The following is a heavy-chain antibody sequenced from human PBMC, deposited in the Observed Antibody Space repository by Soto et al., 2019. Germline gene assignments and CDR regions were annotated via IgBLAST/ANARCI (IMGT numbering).Heavy chain of an antibody. V-gene: IGHV4-31*03. CDR2: IYYSGNT. J-gene: IGHJ4*01. CDR3: ARKKGCSYGPHYFDY. Sequence: PSETLSLTCTVSGGSVSSGGYYWSWIRQHPGKGLEWIGYIYYSGNTFYNPSLKNRVTISVDTSKNQFSLKLSSVTAADTAVYYCARKKGCSYGPHYFDYWGHGTRVTVSS. D-gene: IGHD5-18*01. CDR1: GGSVSSGGYY.